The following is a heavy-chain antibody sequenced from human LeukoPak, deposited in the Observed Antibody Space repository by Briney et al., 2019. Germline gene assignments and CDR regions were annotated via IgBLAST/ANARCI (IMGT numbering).Heavy chain of an antibody. V-gene: IGHV4-34*01. CDR1: GGSFSGYY. J-gene: IGHJ3*02. Sequence: PSETLSLTCAVYGGSFSGYYWSWIRQPPGKGLEWIGEINHSGSTNYNPSLKGRVTISVDTSKNQFSLKLSSVTAADTAVYYCARLASSIAAPRYAFDIWGQGTMVTVSS. D-gene: IGHD6-6*01. CDR2: INHSGST. CDR3: ARLASSIAAPRYAFDI.